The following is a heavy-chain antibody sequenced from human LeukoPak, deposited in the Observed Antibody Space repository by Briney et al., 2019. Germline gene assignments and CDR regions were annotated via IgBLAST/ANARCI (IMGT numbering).Heavy chain of an antibody. CDR3: TTTGSYYIGDAFDI. V-gene: IGHV3-15*01. D-gene: IGHD3-10*01. CDR2: IKSKTDGGTT. J-gene: IGHJ3*02. Sequence: GGSLRLSCAASGFTFSNAWMSWVRQAPGKGLEWVGRIKSKTDGGTTDYAAPVKGRFTISRDDSKNTLYLQMNSLKTEDTVVYYCTTTGSYYIGDAFDIWGQGTMVTVSS. CDR1: GFTFSNAW.